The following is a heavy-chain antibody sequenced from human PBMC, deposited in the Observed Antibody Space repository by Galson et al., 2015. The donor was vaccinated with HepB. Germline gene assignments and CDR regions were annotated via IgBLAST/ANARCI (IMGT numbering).Heavy chain of an antibody. D-gene: IGHD3-10*01. J-gene: IGHJ6*02. V-gene: IGHV3-21*01. CDR2: ISSSSSYI. CDR3: ARLYGSGSYPYYYGMDV. Sequence: SLRLSCAASGFTFSSYSMNWVRQAPGKGLEWVSSISSSSSYIYYADSVKGRFTISRDNAKNSLYLQMNSLRAEDTAVYYCARLYGSGSYPYYYGMDVWSQGTTVTVSS. CDR1: GFTFSSYS.